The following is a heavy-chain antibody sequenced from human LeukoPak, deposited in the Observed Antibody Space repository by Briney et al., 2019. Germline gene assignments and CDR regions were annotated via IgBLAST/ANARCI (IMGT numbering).Heavy chain of an antibody. CDR3: ARHRGSGYPYFDY. CDR1: GGSINNYY. V-gene: IGHV4-59*01. Sequence: KPSETLSLTCTVSGGSINNYYWSWIRQSPGKGLEWIGYIYYTGSTNYNPSLKSRVTISVDTSKSHFSLKMSTLTAADTAVYYCARHRGSGYPYFDYWGQGTLVTVSS. CDR2: IYYTGST. D-gene: IGHD3-22*01. J-gene: IGHJ4*02.